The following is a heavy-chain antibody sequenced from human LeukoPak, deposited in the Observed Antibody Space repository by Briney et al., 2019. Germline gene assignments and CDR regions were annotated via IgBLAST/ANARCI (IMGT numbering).Heavy chain of an antibody. CDR1: GFTFSSYA. Sequence: PGGSLRLSCAASGFTFSSYAMHWVRQAPGKGLEWVAVISYDGSNKYYADSVKGRFTISRDNSKNTLYPQMNSLRAEDTAVYYCARDRSSTSSLDYWGQGTLVTVSS. V-gene: IGHV3-30-3*01. CDR2: ISYDGSNK. D-gene: IGHD2-2*01. J-gene: IGHJ4*02. CDR3: ARDRSSTSSLDY.